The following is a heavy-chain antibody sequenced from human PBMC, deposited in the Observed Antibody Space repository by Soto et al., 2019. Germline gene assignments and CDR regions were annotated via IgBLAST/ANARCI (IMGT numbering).Heavy chain of an antibody. D-gene: IGHD6-19*01. CDR1: GFTCRVDS. CDR3: ASSVEGNFYF. Sequence: PRGPLRRTRSASGFTCRVDSMNWVRQAPGKGLEWVSYITSDERTIHYADSVKGRFTISRDNAKNSVHLQVTSLRDEDRAVYYCASSVEGNFYFWGQGILVTVSS. V-gene: IGHV3-48*02. J-gene: IGHJ4*01. CDR2: ITSDERTI.